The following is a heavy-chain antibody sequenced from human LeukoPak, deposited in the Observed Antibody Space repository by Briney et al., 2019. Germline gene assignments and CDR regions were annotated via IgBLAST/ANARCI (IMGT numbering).Heavy chain of an antibody. D-gene: IGHD5-12*01. Sequence: ASVKVSCKASGGTFSSYAISWVRQAPGQGLEWMGGIIPIFGTANYAQKFQGRVTITTDESTSTAYMELSSLRSEDTAVYYCARGAYSGYDSVSYWFDPWGQGTLVTVSS. CDR1: GGTFSSYA. V-gene: IGHV1-69*05. CDR3: ARGAYSGYDSVSYWFDP. CDR2: IIPIFGTA. J-gene: IGHJ5*02.